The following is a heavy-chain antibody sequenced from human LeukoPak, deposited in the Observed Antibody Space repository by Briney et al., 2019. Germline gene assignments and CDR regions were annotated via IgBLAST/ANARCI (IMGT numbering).Heavy chain of an antibody. V-gene: IGHV3-7*01. D-gene: IGHD3-9*01. CDR1: GFTLSNYW. CDR2: IKEDGGQK. J-gene: IGHJ3*01. Sequence: GGSLRLSCAASGFTLSNYWMSWVRQAPGKGLEWVANIKEDGGQKFYVDSVKGRFTISRDNAKNSLYLHMNSLRAEDTAVYYCAREKILTTYSAFDFWGQGTLVTVSS. CDR3: AREKILTTYSAFDF.